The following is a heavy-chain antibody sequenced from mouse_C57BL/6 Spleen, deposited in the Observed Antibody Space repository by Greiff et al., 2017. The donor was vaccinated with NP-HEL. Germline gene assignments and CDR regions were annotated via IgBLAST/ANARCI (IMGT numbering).Heavy chain of an antibody. CDR3: ARYRPYYYVDY. CDR2: IRNKANGYTT. Sequence: EVQVVESGGGLVQPGGSLSLSCAASGFTFTDYYMSWVRQPPGKALEWLGFIRNKANGYTTEYSASVKGRFTISRDNSQSILYLQMNALRAEDSATYYCARYRPYYYVDYWGQGTSVTVSS. J-gene: IGHJ4*01. CDR1: GFTFTDYY. D-gene: IGHD1-1*01. V-gene: IGHV7-3*01.